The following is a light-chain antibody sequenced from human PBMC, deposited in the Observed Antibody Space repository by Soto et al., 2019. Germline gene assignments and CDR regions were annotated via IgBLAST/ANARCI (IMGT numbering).Light chain of an antibody. Sequence: DIQMTQSPSTLSASVGDGVTITCRASQCISPWLAWYQQKPGKAPTLLIYKASSLEGGVPSRFSGSGSGTDFNITISSLQPDDFATYYCQQYNTYPLTFGGGTTVEIK. V-gene: IGKV1-5*03. J-gene: IGKJ4*01. CDR1: QCISPW. CDR3: QQYNTYPLT. CDR2: KAS.